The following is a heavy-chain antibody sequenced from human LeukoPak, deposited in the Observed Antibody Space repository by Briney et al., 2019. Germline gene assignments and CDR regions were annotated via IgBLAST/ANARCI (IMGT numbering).Heavy chain of an antibody. J-gene: IGHJ3*02. CDR2: IKQDGSEK. D-gene: IGHD2-15*01. Sequence: GGTLRLSCAASGLTFSSYGMSWVRQAPGKGLEWVANIKQDGSEKYYVDSVKGRFTISRDNAKNSLYLQMNSLRAEDTAVYYCAKDLLYCSGGSCYPLGAFDIWGQGTMVTVSS. V-gene: IGHV3-7*03. CDR3: AKDLLYCSGGSCYPLGAFDI. CDR1: GLTFSSYG.